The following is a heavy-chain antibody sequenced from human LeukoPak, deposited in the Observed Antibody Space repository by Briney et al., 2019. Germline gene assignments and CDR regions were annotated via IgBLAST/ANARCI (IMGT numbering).Heavy chain of an antibody. Sequence: PGGSLRLSCAASGFTFSDYYMSWIRQAPGKGLEWVSYISSSGSTIYYADSVKGRFTISRDNAKNSLYLQMSSLRAEDTAVYYCTRGVYDSSGYYYPWGQGTLVTVSS. V-gene: IGHV3-11*04. J-gene: IGHJ5*02. CDR2: ISSSGSTI. CDR1: GFTFSDYY. CDR3: TRGVYDSSGYYYP. D-gene: IGHD3-22*01.